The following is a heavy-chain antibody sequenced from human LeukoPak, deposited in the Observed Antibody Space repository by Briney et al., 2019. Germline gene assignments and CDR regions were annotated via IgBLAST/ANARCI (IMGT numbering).Heavy chain of an antibody. CDR1: GFTVSSNY. Sequence: GGSLRLSCAASGFTVSSNYMSWVRQAPGKGLEWVSVIYSGGTTYYADSVKGRFTISRDNFKNTLYLQMNSLRAEDAAVYYCARRTGSDYTFLDAFDVWGQGTMVTVSS. CDR3: ARRTGSDYTFLDAFDV. J-gene: IGHJ3*01. V-gene: IGHV3-66*01. CDR2: IYSGGTT. D-gene: IGHD3-10*01.